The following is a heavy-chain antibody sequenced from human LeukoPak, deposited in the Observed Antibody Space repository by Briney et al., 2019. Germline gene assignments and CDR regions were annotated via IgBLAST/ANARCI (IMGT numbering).Heavy chain of an antibody. V-gene: IGHV4-59*01. CDR1: GGSITNNY. J-gene: IGHJ5*02. Sequence: KPSETLSLTCIVSGGSITNNYWSWIRQPPGKGLEWIGYISYSGSTNYNPSLKSRVTISVDTSKNQFSLKLNSVTAADTAVYYCARGEGAGFDPWGQGTLVTASS. CDR3: ARGEGAGFDP. CDR2: ISYSGST.